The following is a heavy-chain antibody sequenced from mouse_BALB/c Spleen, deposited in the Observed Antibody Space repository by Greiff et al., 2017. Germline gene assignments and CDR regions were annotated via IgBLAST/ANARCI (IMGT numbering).Heavy chain of an antibody. V-gene: IGHV5-6*02. CDR1: GFTFSSYG. Sequence: DVMLVESGGDLVKPGGSLKLSCAASGFTFSSYGMSWVRQTPDKRLEWVATISSGGSYTYYPDSVKGRFTISRDNAKNTLYLQMSSLKSEDTAMYYCAREAARATGDYWGQGTSVTVSS. J-gene: IGHJ4*01. CDR2: ISSGGSYT. CDR3: AREAARATGDY. D-gene: IGHD3-1*01.